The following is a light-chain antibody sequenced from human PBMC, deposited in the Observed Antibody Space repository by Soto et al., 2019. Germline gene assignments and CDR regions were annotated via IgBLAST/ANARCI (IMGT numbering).Light chain of an antibody. CDR2: GPS. Sequence: EVVMTQSPATLSVSPGERATLSCRASQSISSNLAWYQQNPGQPPRRLIYGPSTMATAIPARFVGSGSGTGFTLTISSLQSEDFAVYYCQQYNNWPPWPFGQGTKVEIK. CDR3: QQYNNWPPWP. J-gene: IGKJ1*01. V-gene: IGKV3-15*01. CDR1: QSISSN.